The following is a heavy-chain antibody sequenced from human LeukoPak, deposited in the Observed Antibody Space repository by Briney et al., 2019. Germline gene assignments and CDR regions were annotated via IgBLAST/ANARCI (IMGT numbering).Heavy chain of an antibody. CDR1: GFTFCNYA. CDR3: ARDFLGYCSGGSCQRSYFFAY. D-gene: IGHD2-15*01. Sequence: GGSLRLSSAASGFTFCNYARHWVRQAPGKGLEWVAVISYDGSNKYYADSVKGRFTISRDNSKNTLYLQMNSLRADDTAVYYCARDFLGYCSGGSCQRSYFFAYWGQGTLVTVSS. CDR2: ISYDGSNK. J-gene: IGHJ4*02. V-gene: IGHV3-30-3*01.